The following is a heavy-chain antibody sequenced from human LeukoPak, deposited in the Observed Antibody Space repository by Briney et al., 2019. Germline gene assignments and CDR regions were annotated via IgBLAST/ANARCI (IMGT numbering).Heavy chain of an antibody. J-gene: IGHJ4*02. CDR3: ARAGYSYGTDY. CDR2: IFYSGST. Sequence: PSETLSLTCTVSSGSISTSNYYWGWVRQPPGKALEWIGNIFYSGSTYYSPSLKSRVTISLDTSRNQFSLKLSSVTAADTAVYYCARAGYSYGTDYWGQGTLVTVSS. D-gene: IGHD5-18*01. CDR1: SGSISTSNYY. V-gene: IGHV4-39*07.